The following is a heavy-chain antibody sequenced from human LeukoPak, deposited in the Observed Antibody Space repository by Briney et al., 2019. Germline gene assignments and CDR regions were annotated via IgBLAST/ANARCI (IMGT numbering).Heavy chain of an antibody. CDR3: ARAELLFAYYFDY. CDR1: GFTFSTYA. D-gene: IGHD1-26*01. CDR2: ISAVDGTI. Sequence: GSLRLSCAASGFTFSTYAMSWVRQAPGKGLEWVSAISAVDGTIHYADSVKGRFTISRDNAKNSLYLQMNSLRAEDTAVYYCARAELLFAYYFDYWGQGTLVTVSS. V-gene: IGHV3-23*01. J-gene: IGHJ4*02.